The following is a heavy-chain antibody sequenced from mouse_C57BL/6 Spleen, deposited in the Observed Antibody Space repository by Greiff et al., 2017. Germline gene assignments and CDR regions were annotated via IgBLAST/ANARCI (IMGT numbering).Heavy chain of an antibody. V-gene: IGHV1-82*01. CDR1: GYAFSSSW. CDR2: IYPGDGDT. CDR3: ARPTGPYYAMDY. Sequence: LVESGPELVKPGASVKISCKASGYAFSSSWMNWVKQRPGKGLEWIGRIYPGDGDTNYNGKFKGKATLTADKSSSTAYMQLSSLTSEDSAVYFCARPTGPYYAMDYWGQGTSVTVSS. J-gene: IGHJ4*01.